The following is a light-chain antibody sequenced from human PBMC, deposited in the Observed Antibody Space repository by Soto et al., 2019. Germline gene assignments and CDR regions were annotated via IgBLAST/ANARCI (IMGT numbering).Light chain of an antibody. CDR1: SGHSSYD. Sequence: QLVLTQSPSASASLGASVKRTCTLSSGHSSYDIAWHQQQPEKGPRYLMKLNSDGSHSKGDGIPDRFSGSSSGAERFLTISSLQSEDEADYYCQTWGTGIRVFGGGTKLTVL. J-gene: IGLJ2*01. CDR3: QTWGTGIRV. CDR2: LNSDGSH. V-gene: IGLV4-69*01.